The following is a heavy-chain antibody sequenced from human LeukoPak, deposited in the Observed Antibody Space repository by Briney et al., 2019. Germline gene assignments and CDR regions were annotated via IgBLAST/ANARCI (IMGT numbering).Heavy chain of an antibody. CDR2: ISWNSGSI. J-gene: IGHJ3*02. V-gene: IGHV3-9*01. Sequence: GRSLRLSCAASGFTFDDYAMHWVRQAPGKGLEWVSGISWNSGSIGYADSVKGRFTISRDNAKNSLYLQMNSLRAEDTAVYYCARPGSAPIYCGGDCYFRPDAFDIWGQGTMVTVSS. CDR1: GFTFDDYA. CDR3: ARPGSAPIYCGGDCYFRPDAFDI. D-gene: IGHD2-21*02.